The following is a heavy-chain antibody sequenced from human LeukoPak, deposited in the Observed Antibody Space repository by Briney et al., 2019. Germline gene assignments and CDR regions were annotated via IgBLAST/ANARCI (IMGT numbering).Heavy chain of an antibody. D-gene: IGHD2-2*01. J-gene: IGHJ6*02. CDR2: IYPGDSDT. V-gene: IGHV5-51*01. CDR3: ARQGYCSSTSCYLYYYYGMDV. Sequence: GESLKISSKGSGYRFTSYWIGWVRPMPGKGLGWMGIIYPGDSDTRYSPSFQGQVTISADKSISTAYLQWSSLKASDTAMYYCARQGYCSSTSCYLYYYYGMDVWGQGTTVTVSS. CDR1: GYRFTSYW.